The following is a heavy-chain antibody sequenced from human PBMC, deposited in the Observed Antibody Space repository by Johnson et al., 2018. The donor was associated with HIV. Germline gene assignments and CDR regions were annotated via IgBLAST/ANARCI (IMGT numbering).Heavy chain of an antibody. D-gene: IGHD3-16*01. CDR3: VRTSCTGSRCLGYDPFDV. V-gene: IGHV3-74*01. CDR2: INGDGSRT. CDR1: GFTFNGHW. Sequence: VQLVESGGGLVQPGGSLRLSCGASGFTFNGHWMQWVRQAPGKGLVWVSRINGDGSRTSYADSVQGRFTIARDHAKNTLFLEMKSLSAEDTAVYYCVRTSCTGSRCLGYDPFDVWGQGTMVTVSS. J-gene: IGHJ3*01.